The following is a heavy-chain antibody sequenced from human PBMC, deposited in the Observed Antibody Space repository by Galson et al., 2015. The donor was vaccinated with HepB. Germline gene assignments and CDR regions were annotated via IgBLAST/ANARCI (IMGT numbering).Heavy chain of an antibody. J-gene: IGHJ6*03. Sequence: ETLSLTCGVSGGSFSGHYWSWIRQPPGKGLEWIGEINHSGSTNYSPSLKSRVTISVDTSKNQFSLKLSSVTAADTAVYYCARGPFYGSGSYYKYFYYYYMDVWGKGTTVTASS. CDR1: GGSFSGHY. D-gene: IGHD3-10*01. V-gene: IGHV4-34*01. CDR2: INHSGST. CDR3: ARGPFYGSGSYYKYFYYYYMDV.